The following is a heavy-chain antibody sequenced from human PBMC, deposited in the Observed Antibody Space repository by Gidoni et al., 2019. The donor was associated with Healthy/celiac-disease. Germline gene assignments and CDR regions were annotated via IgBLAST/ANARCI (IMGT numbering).Heavy chain of an antibody. CDR2: ISYDGSNK. D-gene: IGHD3-22*01. CDR1: GFTFSSYA. J-gene: IGHJ4*02. Sequence: QVQLVESGGGVVQPGRSLRLSCSASGFTFSSYAMHWVRQAPGKGLEWVAVISYDGSNKYYADSVKGRFTISRDNSKNTLYLQMNSLRAEDTAVYYCARGVKYYYDSSGYYHPPVDYWGQGTLVTVSS. V-gene: IGHV3-30*01. CDR3: ARGVKYYYDSSGYYHPPVDY.